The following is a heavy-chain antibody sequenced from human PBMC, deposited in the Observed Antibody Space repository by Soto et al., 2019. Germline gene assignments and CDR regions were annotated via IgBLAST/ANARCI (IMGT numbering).Heavy chain of an antibody. V-gene: IGHV1-8*01. D-gene: IGHD3-10*01. J-gene: IGHJ6*02. CDR3: ARGHAGNYGLSNYGLYYYYYYGMDV. CDR1: GYTFTSYD. CDR2: MNPNSGNT. Sequence: ASVKDSCKASGYTFTSYDINWVRQATGQGLEWMGWMNPNSGNTGYAQKLQGRVTMTRNTSISTAYMELSSLRSEDTEVYSCARGHAGNYGLSNYGLYYYYYYGMDVWGQGTTVTVSS.